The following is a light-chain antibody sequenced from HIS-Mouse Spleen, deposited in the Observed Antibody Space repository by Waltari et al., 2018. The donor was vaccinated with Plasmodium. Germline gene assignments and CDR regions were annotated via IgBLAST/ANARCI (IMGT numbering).Light chain of an antibody. Sequence: QSALTQPASVSGSPGQSITISCTGTSSDVGGYNYVSWYQQHPGKAPKLMIYDVSNRPSVVSNRFSGSKSGKTASLTISGLQAEDEADYYCSSYTSSSTHVVFGGGTKLIVL. CDR1: SSDVGGYNY. J-gene: IGLJ2*01. CDR2: DVS. CDR3: SSYTSSSTHVV. V-gene: IGLV2-14*03.